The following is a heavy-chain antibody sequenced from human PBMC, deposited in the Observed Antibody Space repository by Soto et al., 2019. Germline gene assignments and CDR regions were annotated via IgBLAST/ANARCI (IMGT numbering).Heavy chain of an antibody. CDR3: AKDRDYIWGSYALDY. Sequence: PVGSLRLSCAASGFTFSSYGMHWVRQAPGKGLEWVAVISHDGSNKYYADSVKGRFTISRDNSKNTLYLQMNSLRAEDTAVYYCAKDRDYIWGSYALDYWGQGTLVTASS. CDR1: GFTFSSYG. V-gene: IGHV3-30*18. D-gene: IGHD3-16*01. CDR2: ISHDGSNK. J-gene: IGHJ4*02.